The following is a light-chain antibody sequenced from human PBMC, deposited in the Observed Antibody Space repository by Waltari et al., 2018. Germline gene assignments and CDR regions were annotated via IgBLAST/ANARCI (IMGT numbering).Light chain of an antibody. J-gene: IGKJ3*01. Sequence: EIVLTQSPGTLSLSPGERATLSCRASRSISSGYLAWYQQKPGQAPRFLIYGTSSRATGIPDRFSGSGSGTEFTLTINRLESEDSAVYFCQLYDSSPTFGPGTKVEIK. V-gene: IGKV3-20*01. CDR3: QLYDSSPT. CDR1: RSISSGY. CDR2: GTS.